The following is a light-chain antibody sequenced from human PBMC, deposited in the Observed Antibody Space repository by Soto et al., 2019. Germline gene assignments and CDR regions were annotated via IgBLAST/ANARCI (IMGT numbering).Light chain of an antibody. J-gene: IGKJ4*01. CDR3: QQTYSDTS. CDR2: NAS. CDR1: QTISTY. V-gene: IGKV1-39*01. Sequence: DIQLTQYPSSLSASVGDTVTITCRASQTISTYLLWYHQKPGRAPNLLIYNASTLHSGVPSKFSGSGSGTDFTLSISGLQPEDSATYHCQQTYSDTSFGGGTKVE.